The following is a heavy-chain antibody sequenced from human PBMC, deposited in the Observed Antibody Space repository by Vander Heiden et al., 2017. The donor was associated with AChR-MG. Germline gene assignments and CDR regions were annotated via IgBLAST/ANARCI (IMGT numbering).Heavy chain of an antibody. J-gene: IGHJ6*03. V-gene: IGHV3-23*01. Sequence: EVQLLESGGGLVQPGGSLRLSCAASGFTFSSYAMSWVRQAPGKGLEWVSAISGSGGSTYYADSVKGRFTISRDNSKNTLYLQMNSLRAEDTAVYYCAKDIVATHNYYYYYMDVWGKGTTVTVSS. CDR3: AKDIVATHNYYYYYMDV. CDR2: ISGSGGST. CDR1: GFTFSSYA. D-gene: IGHD5-12*01.